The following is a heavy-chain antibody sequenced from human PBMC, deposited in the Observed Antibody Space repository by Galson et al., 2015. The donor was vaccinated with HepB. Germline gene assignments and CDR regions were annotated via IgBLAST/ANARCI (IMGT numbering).Heavy chain of an antibody. D-gene: IGHD6-19*01. CDR2: LDWDDDN. J-gene: IGHJ2*01. Sequence: PALVKPTQTLTLTCTFAGFSLSTTEMRVSWIRQPPGKALDWLARLDWDDDNFYSTSLKTRLTISKDTSKNQVVLTMTNMDPVDTATYYCARSGYSSGWYPWYFDLWGRGTLVTVSS. CDR3: ARSGYSSGWYPWYFDL. V-gene: IGHV2-70*04. CDR1: GFSLSTTEMR.